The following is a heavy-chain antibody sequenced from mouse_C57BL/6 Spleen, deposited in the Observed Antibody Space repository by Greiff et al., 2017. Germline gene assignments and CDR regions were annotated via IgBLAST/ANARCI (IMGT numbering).Heavy chain of an antibody. J-gene: IGHJ3*01. D-gene: IGHD2-5*01. Sequence: VQLMESGAELVRPGASVTLSCKASGYTFTDYEMHWVKQTPVHGLEWIGAIDPETGGTAYNQKFKGKAILTADKSSSTAYMELRSLTSEDSAVYYCTRGSYYSNYGGFAYWGQGTLVTVSA. CDR1: GYTFTDYE. CDR2: IDPETGGT. CDR3: TRGSYYSNYGGFAY. V-gene: IGHV1-15*01.